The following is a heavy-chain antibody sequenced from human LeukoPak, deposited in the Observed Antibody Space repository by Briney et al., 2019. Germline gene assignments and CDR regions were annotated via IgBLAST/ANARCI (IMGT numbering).Heavy chain of an antibody. Sequence: QPGRSLRLSCTASGFTFGDYAMSWVRQAPGKGLEWVGFIRSKAFGSTKEYAASVKGTFTISRDESKSSAYLQMNSLKTDDTAVYYCTRGPDLYTVLGRGLMFTVLFDFWGQGTLVTVSS. J-gene: IGHJ4*02. CDR2: IRSKAFGSTK. CDR1: GFTFGDYA. V-gene: IGHV3-49*04. CDR3: TRGPDLYTVLGRGLMFTVLFDF. D-gene: IGHD4-11*01.